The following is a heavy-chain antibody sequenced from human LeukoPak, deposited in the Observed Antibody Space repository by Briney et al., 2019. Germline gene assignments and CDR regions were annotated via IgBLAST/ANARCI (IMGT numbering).Heavy chain of an antibody. CDR2: INPNSGGT. CDR3: AGFSLTTSFEPPFDY. J-gene: IGHJ4*02. D-gene: IGHD2-2*01. Sequence: GASVKVSCKASGYTFTGYYMHWVRQAPGQGLEWMGWINPNSGGTNYAQKFQGRVTMTRDTSISTAYMELSRLRSDDTAVYYCAGFSLTTSFEPPFDYWGQGTLVTVSS. CDR1: GYTFTGYY. V-gene: IGHV1-2*02.